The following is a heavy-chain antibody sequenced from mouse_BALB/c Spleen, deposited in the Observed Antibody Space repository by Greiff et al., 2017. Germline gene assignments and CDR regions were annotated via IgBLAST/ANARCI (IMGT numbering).Heavy chain of an antibody. Sequence: VQLQQSGPGLVQPSQSLSITCTVSGFSLTSYGVHWVRQSPGKGLEWLGVIWSGGSTDYNAAFISRLSISKDNSKSQVFFKMNSLQANDTAIYYCARTKGGNPDYAMDYWGQGTSVTVSS. D-gene: IGHD2-1*01. CDR3: ARTKGGNPDYAMDY. V-gene: IGHV2-2*02. CDR2: IWSGGST. J-gene: IGHJ4*01. CDR1: GFSLTSYG.